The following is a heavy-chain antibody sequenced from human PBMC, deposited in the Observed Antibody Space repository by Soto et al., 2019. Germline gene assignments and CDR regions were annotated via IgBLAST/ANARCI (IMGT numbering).Heavy chain of an antibody. CDR3: ARDHAAGGGYGDYVGWFDP. CDR1: GFTFSSYA. Sequence: GGSLRLSCAASGFTFSSYAMHWVRQAPGKGLEWVAVISYDGSNKYYADSVKGRFTISRDNSKNTLYLQMNSLRAEDTAVYYCARDHAAGGGYGDYVGWFDPWGQGTLVTVSS. V-gene: IGHV3-30-3*01. J-gene: IGHJ5*02. CDR2: ISYDGSNK. D-gene: IGHD4-17*01.